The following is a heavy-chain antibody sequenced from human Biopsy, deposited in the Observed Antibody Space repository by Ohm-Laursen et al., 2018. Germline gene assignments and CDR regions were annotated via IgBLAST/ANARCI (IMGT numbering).Heavy chain of an antibody. Sequence: GSLRLSCAASGFTLGDYYMSWIRQAPGKGLEWLSYISGSGVTKMYADSVKGRFTVSRDNAKNSLYLEMNNLTVEDTAVYYCATDGAGSYNENWGQGTLVSVSS. V-gene: IGHV3-11*01. CDR2: ISGSGVTK. J-gene: IGHJ4*02. CDR1: GFTLGDYY. D-gene: IGHD3-10*01. CDR3: ATDGAGSYNEN.